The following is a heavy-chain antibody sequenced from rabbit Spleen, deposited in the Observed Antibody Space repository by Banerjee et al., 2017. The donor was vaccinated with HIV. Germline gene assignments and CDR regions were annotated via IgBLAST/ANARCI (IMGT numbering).Heavy chain of an antibody. CDR1: GFSLSSRFY. D-gene: IGHD3-1*01. CDR3: AKFYAAYDHIDL. CDR2: IYTGSSGTT. Sequence: QSLEESGGDLVKPGASLTLTCTASGFSLSSRFYMCWVRQAPGKGLEWIACIYTGSSGTTYYASWAKGRFTVSKTSSTTVTLQLHSLTAADTANYWCAKFYAAYDHIDLWGQGTLVTVS. J-gene: IGHJ3*01. V-gene: IGHV1S40*01.